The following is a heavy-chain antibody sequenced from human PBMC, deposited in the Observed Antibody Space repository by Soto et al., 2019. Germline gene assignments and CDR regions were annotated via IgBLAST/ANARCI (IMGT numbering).Heavy chain of an antibody. J-gene: IGHJ4*02. CDR2: TYYRSKWYY. D-gene: IGHD6-13*01. Sequence: SQTLSLTCAISGDSVSSNSATWNLIRQSPSRGLEWLGGTYYRSKWYYDYAVSVKSRITINPDTSKNQFSLQLNSVTPEDTAVYYCARDPVTAADYFDYWGPGTLVTAPQ. CDR3: ARDPVTAADYFDY. CDR1: GDSVSSNSAT. V-gene: IGHV6-1*01.